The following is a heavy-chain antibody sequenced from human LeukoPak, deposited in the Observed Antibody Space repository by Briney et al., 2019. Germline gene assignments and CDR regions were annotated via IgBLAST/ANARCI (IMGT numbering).Heavy chain of an antibody. D-gene: IGHD1-26*01. Sequence: GGSLRLSCAASGFTFSSYGMSWVRQAPGKGLEWVSLISGSGSSTYYADSVKGRFTISRDNSKNTLHLQMNSLRAEDTAVYYCAKSWGSYHYDYWGQGTLVTVSS. CDR1: GFTFSSYG. CDR2: ISGSGSST. V-gene: IGHV3-23*01. CDR3: AKSWGSYHYDY. J-gene: IGHJ4*02.